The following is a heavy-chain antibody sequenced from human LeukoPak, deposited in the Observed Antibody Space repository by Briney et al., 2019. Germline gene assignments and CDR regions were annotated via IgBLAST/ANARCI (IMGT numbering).Heavy chain of an antibody. V-gene: IGHV4-59*11. J-gene: IGHJ5*02. CDR2: IYYSGGT. CDR3: ARVYRNWFDP. Sequence: SETLSLTCTVSGGSISSHYWSWIRQPPGKGLEWIGYIYYSGGTNYNPSLKSRVTISVGTSKNQFSLKLSSVTAADTAVYYCARVYRNWFDPWGQGTLVTVSS. CDR1: GGSISSHY. D-gene: IGHD1-14*01.